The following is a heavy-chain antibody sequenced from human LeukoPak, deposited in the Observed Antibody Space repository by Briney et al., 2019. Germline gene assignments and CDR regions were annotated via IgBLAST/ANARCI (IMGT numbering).Heavy chain of an antibody. J-gene: IGHJ6*03. CDR2: ISHSGNS. V-gene: IGHV4-34*01. CDR3: ARGLNYYDNTGYYPAYMDV. CDR1: GGSFSGYY. Sequence: PSETLSLTCAVYGGSFSGYYWSWIRQPPGKGLEWIGEISHSGNSNYNPSLKSRVTISVDTFKNQFSLKLSSVTAADAALYYCARGLNYYDNTGYYPAYMDVWGKGTTVTVSS. D-gene: IGHD3-22*01.